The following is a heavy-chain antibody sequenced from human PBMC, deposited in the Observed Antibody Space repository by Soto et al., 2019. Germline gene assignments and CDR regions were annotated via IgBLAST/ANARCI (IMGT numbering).Heavy chain of an antibody. J-gene: IGHJ6*02. D-gene: IGHD3-22*01. Sequence: PSETLSLTCTVSGGSISNYYWSWVRQPPGKGLEWMGYIYDSGSTNYNPALKSRVTISVDTAKNQFSLRLTSVTAADTAVYYCARDYDAYYYDSTVYRERYYYGMHVWGQGRMVT. V-gene: IGHV4-59*01. CDR1: GGSISNYY. CDR3: ARDYDAYYYDSTVYRERYYYGMHV. CDR2: IYDSGST.